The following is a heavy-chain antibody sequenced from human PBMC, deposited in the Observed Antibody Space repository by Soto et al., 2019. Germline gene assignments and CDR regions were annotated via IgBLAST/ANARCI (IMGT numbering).Heavy chain of an antibody. CDR2: IDGSGGIT. V-gene: IGHV3-23*01. CDR3: VKNSGWFNT. CDR1: GFTFGTTD. J-gene: IGHJ5*02. Sequence: QLLQSGGGLVQPGGSLTLSCAASGFTFGTTDMSWVRQAPGEGLEWVSTIDGSGGITYYADSAKGRFTISRDNSRNTVYLPMNSLRGDDTALYYFVKNSGWFNTWGQGALVTVSS. D-gene: IGHD3-10*01.